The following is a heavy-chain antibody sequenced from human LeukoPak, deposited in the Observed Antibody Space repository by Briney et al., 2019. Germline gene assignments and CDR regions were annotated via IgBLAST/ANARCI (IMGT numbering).Heavy chain of an antibody. Sequence: SGGSLRLSCAASGITFRNCWMSWVRQAPGKGLEWVANIKQDGTEKYYVDSVKGRFTISRDNANNSLYLQMNSLRDEDTAVYYCARVLYGDYVGWFDPWGQGTLVTVSS. V-gene: IGHV3-7*03. D-gene: IGHD4-17*01. J-gene: IGHJ5*02. CDR3: ARVLYGDYVGWFDP. CDR2: IKQDGTEK. CDR1: GITFRNCW.